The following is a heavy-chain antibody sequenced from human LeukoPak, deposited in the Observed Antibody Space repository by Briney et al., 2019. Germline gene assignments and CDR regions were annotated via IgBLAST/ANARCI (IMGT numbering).Heavy chain of an antibody. J-gene: IGHJ4*02. D-gene: IGHD4-17*01. Sequence: ASVKVSCKASGYTFTSYDINWVRQATGQGLEWMGWMNPNSGNTGYAQKFQGRVTMTRNTSMSTAYMELSSLRSEDTAVYYCARGLSRTTVTPPYWGQGTLVTVSS. CDR2: MNPNSGNT. V-gene: IGHV1-8*01. CDR1: GYTFTSYD. CDR3: ARGLSRTTVTPPY.